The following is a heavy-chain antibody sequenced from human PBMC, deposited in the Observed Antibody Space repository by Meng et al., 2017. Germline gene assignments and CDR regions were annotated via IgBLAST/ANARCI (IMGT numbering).Heavy chain of an antibody. CDR2: INPNSGGT. V-gene: IGHV1-2*06. Sequence: QVPLGQPGAEVKKPGAAVKVSCKASGYTFTGYYMHWVRQAPGQGLEWVGRINPNSGGTNYAQKFQGRVTMTRDTSISTAYTELSRLRSDDTAVYYCASELNTYGSGSYAYWGQGTLVTVSS. CDR3: ASELNTYGSGSYAY. D-gene: IGHD3-10*01. J-gene: IGHJ4*02. CDR1: GYTFTGYY.